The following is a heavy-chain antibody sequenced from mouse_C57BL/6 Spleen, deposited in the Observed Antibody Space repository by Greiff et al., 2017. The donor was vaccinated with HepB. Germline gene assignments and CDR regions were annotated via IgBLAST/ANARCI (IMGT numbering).Heavy chain of an antibody. CDR3: ARGSNYQAMDY. V-gene: IGHV2-2*01. CDR2: IWRGGST. CDR1: GFSLTSYG. Sequence: QVHVKQSGPGLVQPSQSLSITCTVSGFSLTSYGVHWVRQSPGKGLEWLGVIWRGGSTDYNAAFISRLSISKDNSKSQVFFKMNSLQADDTAIYYCARGSNYQAMDYWGQGTSVTVSS. J-gene: IGHJ4*01. D-gene: IGHD2-5*01.